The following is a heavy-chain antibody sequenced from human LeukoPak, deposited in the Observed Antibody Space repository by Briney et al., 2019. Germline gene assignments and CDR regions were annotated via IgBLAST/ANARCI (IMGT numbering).Heavy chain of an antibody. CDR1: GGTFSNYA. Sequence: ASVKVSCNASGGTFSNYAISWVRQAPGQGLEWMGGFGPEDGETIYAQKFQGRVTMTEDTSTDTAYMELSSLRSEDTAVYYCATDTRVRGVTPFDPWGQGTLVTVSS. J-gene: IGHJ5*02. CDR3: ATDTRVRGVTPFDP. D-gene: IGHD3-10*01. V-gene: IGHV1-24*01. CDR2: FGPEDGET.